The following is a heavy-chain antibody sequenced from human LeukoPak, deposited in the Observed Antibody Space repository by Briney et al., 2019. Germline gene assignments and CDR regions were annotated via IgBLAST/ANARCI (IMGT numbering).Heavy chain of an antibody. J-gene: IGHJ4*02. D-gene: IGHD6-19*01. CDR3: ASRAPYSSGWYFDY. CDR2: IYYSGST. CDR1: GGSISSSSYY. V-gene: IGHV4-39*01. Sequence: SETLSLTCTVSGGSISSSSYYWGWIRQPPGKGREWIGSIYYSGSTYYNPSLKSRVTISVDTSKNQFSLKLSSVTAADTAVYYCASRAPYSSGWYFDYWGQGTLVTVSS.